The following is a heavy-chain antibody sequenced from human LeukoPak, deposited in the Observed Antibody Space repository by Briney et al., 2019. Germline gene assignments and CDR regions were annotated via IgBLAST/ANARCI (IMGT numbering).Heavy chain of an antibody. V-gene: IGHV3-23*01. CDR1: GFTFSSYA. CDR3: AKDDYYGSGSYSPHYFDY. CDR2: ISGSGGST. D-gene: IGHD3-10*01. J-gene: IGHJ4*03. Sequence: GGSLRLSCAASGFTFSSYAMSWVRQAPGKGLEWVSAISGSGGSTYYADSVKGRFTISRDNSKNTLYLQMNSLRAEDTAVYYCAKDDYYGSGSYSPHYFDYWGNGTTVTVSS.